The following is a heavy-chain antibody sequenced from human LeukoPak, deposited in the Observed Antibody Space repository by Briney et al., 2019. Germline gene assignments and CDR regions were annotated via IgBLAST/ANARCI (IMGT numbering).Heavy chain of an antibody. CDR3: ARERAGGLRYFDWLPEGDFDY. J-gene: IGHJ4*02. Sequence: SETLSLTCTVSGGSISSGSYYWSWIRQPAGKGLEWIGRIYISGSTNYNPSLKSRVTISVDTSKNQFSLKLSSVTAADTAVYCCARERAGGLRYFDWLPEGDFDYWGQGTLVTVSS. D-gene: IGHD3-9*01. V-gene: IGHV4-61*02. CDR1: GGSISSGSYY. CDR2: IYISGST.